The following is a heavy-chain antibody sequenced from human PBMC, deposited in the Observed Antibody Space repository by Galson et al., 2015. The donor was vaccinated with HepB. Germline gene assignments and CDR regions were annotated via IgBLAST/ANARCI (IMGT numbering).Heavy chain of an antibody. J-gene: IGHJ4*02. CDR1: GFTVSSNY. D-gene: IGHD3-10*01. CDR2: IYSGDST. Sequence: SLRLSCAASGFTVSSNYMSWVRQAPGKGLEWVSVIYSGDSTYYADSVKGRFTISRDNSKNTLYLQMNSLRAEDTAVYYCARVVYYYGSGSYYKGVGFDYWGQGTLVTVSS. V-gene: IGHV3-66*01. CDR3: ARVVYYYGSGSYYKGVGFDY.